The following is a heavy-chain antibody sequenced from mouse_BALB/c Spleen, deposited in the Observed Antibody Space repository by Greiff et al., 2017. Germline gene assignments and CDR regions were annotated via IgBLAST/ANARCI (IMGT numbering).Heavy chain of an antibody. CDR1: GFNIKDTY. J-gene: IGHJ3*01. CDR3: ARGDHNYGDFAY. D-gene: IGHD1-2*01. Sequence: VQLQQSGAELVKPGASVKLSCTASGFNIKDTYMHWVKQRPEQGLEWIGRIDPANGNTKYDPKFQGKATITADTSSNTAYLQLSSLTSEDTAVYNSARGDHNYGDFAYRGQGSLVTVSA. CDR2: IDPANGNT. V-gene: IGHV14-3*02.